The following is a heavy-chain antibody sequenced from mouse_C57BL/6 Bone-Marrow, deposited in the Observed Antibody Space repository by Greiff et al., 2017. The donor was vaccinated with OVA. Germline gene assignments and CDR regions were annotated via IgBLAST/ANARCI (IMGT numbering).Heavy chain of an antibody. V-gene: IGHV1-81*01. CDR1: GYTFTSYG. CDR2: IYPRSGNS. CDR3: ARRRPAWFAY. Sequence: QVQLQQSGAELVRPGASVKLSCKASGYTFTSYGISWVKQSTGQGLEWIGEIYPRSGNSYYNEKFKGKGTLTADKSSSTASMELRSLTSEDSAVYFCARRRPAWFAYWGQGTLVTVSA. J-gene: IGHJ3*01.